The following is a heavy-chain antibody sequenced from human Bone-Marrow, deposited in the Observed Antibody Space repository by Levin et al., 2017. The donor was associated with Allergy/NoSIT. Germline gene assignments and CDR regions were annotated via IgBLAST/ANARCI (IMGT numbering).Heavy chain of an antibody. Sequence: GESLKISCAASGFIFGDNWMSWVRQAPGKGLEWVANIKQDGSEKYYVDSVKGRFTISRDNAKNSLFLQMNSLRAEDTAVYYCARQGSWRHWGQGILVTVSS. D-gene: IGHD3-3*01. CDR1: GFIFGDNW. V-gene: IGHV3-7*01. J-gene: IGHJ4*02. CDR3: ARQGSWRH. CDR2: IKQDGSEK.